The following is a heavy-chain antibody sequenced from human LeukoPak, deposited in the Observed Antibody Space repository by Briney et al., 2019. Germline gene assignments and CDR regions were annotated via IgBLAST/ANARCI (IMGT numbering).Heavy chain of an antibody. D-gene: IGHD6-25*01. CDR3: ARDGSGHWFDP. V-gene: IGHV1-18*04. CDR1: GYTFNTYG. Sequence: ASVKVSCKASGYTFNTYGISWVRQAPGQGLEWMGWINAYNGDTNHAQKFQGRVTMTTDTSATTAYMELGSLRSDDTAVYYCARDGSGHWFDPWGQGTLVTVSS. CDR2: INAYNGDT. J-gene: IGHJ5*02.